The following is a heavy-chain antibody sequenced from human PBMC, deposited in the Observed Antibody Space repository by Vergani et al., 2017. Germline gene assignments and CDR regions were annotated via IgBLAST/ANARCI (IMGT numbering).Heavy chain of an antibody. Sequence: QVQLVESGGGVVQPWGSLRLSCAASGFTFSSYGMHWVRQAPGKGLEWVAFIRYDGSNKYYADSVKGRFTISRDNSKNTLYLQMNSLRAEDTAVYYCLGDGSYYYGMDVWGQGTTVTVSS. CDR1: GFTFSSYG. D-gene: IGHD3-16*01. CDR2: IRYDGSNK. CDR3: LGDGSYYYGMDV. J-gene: IGHJ6*02. V-gene: IGHV3-30*02.